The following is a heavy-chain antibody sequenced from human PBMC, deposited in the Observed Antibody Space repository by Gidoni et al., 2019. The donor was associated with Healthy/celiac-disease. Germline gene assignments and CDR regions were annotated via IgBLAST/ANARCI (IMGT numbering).Heavy chain of an antibody. Sequence: EVQLVESGGGLVQPGGSLRLSCAASGFTFSSYEMNWVRQAPGKGLEWVSYISSSGSTIYYADSVKGRFTISRDNAKNSLYLQMNSLRAEDTAVYYCARDGTRPGATVIPYYYYGMDVWGQGTTVTVSS. CDR1: GFTFSSYE. D-gene: IGHD4-17*01. CDR2: ISSSGSTI. J-gene: IGHJ6*02. V-gene: IGHV3-48*03. CDR3: ARDGTRPGATVIPYYYYGMDV.